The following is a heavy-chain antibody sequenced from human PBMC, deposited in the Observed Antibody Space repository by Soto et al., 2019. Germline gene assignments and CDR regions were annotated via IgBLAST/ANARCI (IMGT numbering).Heavy chain of an antibody. CDR2: IYWDDDK. CDR3: AHIHPKIVPAGGHGGFDF. CDR1: GFSVSSSGEG. Sequence: QITLKESGPTLVKPTQTLTLTCTVSGFSVSSSGEGVGWIRQPPGKALEWLALIYWDDDKRYSPSLKSRLTIPTDPPKTPVVLPLTNTDPVDTAAYSCAHIHPKIVPAGGHGGFDFWGQGTLVTVSS. V-gene: IGHV2-5*02. D-gene: IGHD2-21*02. J-gene: IGHJ4*02.